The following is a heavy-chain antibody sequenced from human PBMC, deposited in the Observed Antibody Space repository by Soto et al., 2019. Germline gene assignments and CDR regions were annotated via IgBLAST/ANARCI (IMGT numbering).Heavy chain of an antibody. D-gene: IGHD3-10*01. J-gene: IGHJ4*02. V-gene: IGHV1-18*01. CDR3: ARVAPTLYGSGSYYFDY. Sequence: QVQLVQSGAEVKKPGASVKVSCKASDYTFTSYGISWVRQAPGQGLEWMGWFNTYNGNTNYAQKLQGRVTMTTDTSTSTAYMELRSLRSDDTAVYYCARVAPTLYGSGSYYFDYWGQGTLVTVSS. CDR1: DYTFTSYG. CDR2: FNTYNGNT.